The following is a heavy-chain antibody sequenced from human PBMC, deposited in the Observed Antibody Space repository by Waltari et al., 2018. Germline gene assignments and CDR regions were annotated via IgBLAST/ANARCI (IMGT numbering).Heavy chain of an antibody. J-gene: IGHJ4*02. CDR3: ARGQYCSSTSCYAGPDY. CDR1: GGTFSSYT. D-gene: IGHD2-2*01. Sequence: QVQLVQSGAEVKKPGSSVKVSCKASGGTFSSYTISWARQAPGQGLEWMGISHPSGVSTGYEKQFQCRVTITRDTSTSTVYSELRCLRSEDTAGYYCARGQYCSSTSCYAGPDYWGQGTLVTVSS. CDR2: SHPSGVST. V-gene: IGHV1-46*01.